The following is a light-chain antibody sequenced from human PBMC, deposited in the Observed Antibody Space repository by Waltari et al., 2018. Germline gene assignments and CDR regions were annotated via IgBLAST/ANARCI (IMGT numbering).Light chain of an antibody. J-gene: IGKJ2*01. Sequence: EFVLTQSPGTLSLSPGERATLSCRASQIISNNYLAWYQAKPGQAPRLLIYGISHRATGIPDRFSGGGSGTDFTLTISRLEPEDFAVYYCQQFGGSPKYTFGQGTKLEIK. CDR2: GIS. V-gene: IGKV3-20*01. CDR3: QQFGGSPKYT. CDR1: QIISNNY.